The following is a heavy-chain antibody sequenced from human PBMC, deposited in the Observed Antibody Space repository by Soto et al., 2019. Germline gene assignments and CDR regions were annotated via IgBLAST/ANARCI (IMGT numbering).Heavy chain of an antibody. CDR1: VFTFSEYY. Sequence: SLRLSCSASVFTFSEYYMSWIRQAPGKGLEWVSYISSSSSYTNYADSVKGRFTISRDNAKNSLYLQMNSLRAEDTAVYYCARVEVRWELPHYFDYWGQGTLVTVSS. D-gene: IGHD1-26*01. V-gene: IGHV3-11*06. CDR3: ARVEVRWELPHYFDY. J-gene: IGHJ4*02. CDR2: ISSSSSYT.